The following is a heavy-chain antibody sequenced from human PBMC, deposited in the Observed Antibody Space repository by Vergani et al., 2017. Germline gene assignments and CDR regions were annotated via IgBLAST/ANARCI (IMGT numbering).Heavy chain of an antibody. D-gene: IGHD2-2*01. J-gene: IGHJ3*02. CDR2: IIPIFGTA. V-gene: IGHV1-69*01. CDR3: ARDRGYCSSTSCSPDAFDI. Sequence: QVQLVQSGAEVKKPGSSVKVSCKASGGTFSSYAISWVRQAPGQGLEWMGGIIPIFGTAHYAQKFQGRVTITADESTSTAYMELSSLRSEETAVYYCARDRGYCSSTSCSPDAFDIWGQGTMVTVSS. CDR1: GGTFSSYA.